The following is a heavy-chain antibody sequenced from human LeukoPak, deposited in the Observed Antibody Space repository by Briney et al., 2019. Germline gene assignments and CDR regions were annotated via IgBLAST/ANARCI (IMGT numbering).Heavy chain of an antibody. CDR2: INPSGGRT. Sequence: ASVKVSCKASGYTFTGYYMHWVRRAPGQGLEWMGTINPSGGRTSYAQKFQGRVTMTRDTSTSTVYMELSSLRSEDTAVYYCARDQRYYDSSGHLDYWGQGTLVTVSS. D-gene: IGHD3-22*01. J-gene: IGHJ4*02. CDR1: GYTFTGYY. V-gene: IGHV1-46*01. CDR3: ARDQRYYDSSGHLDY.